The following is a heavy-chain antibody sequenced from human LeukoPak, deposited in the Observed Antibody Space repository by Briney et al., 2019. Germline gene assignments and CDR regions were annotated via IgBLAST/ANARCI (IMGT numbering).Heavy chain of an antibody. CDR3: AWDGSGYYTLHY. CDR2: ISGSGGST. D-gene: IGHD3-22*01. Sequence: PGGSLRLSCAASGFTFDDYAMHWVRQAPGKGLEWVSAISGSGGSTYYADSVKGRFTISRDNSKNTLYLQMNSLKIEDTAVYFCAWDGSGYYTLHYWGQGTLVTVSS. CDR1: GFTFDDYA. J-gene: IGHJ4*02. V-gene: IGHV3-23*01.